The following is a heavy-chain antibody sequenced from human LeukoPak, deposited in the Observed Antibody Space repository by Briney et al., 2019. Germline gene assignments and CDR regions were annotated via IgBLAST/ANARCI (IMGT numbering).Heavy chain of an antibody. V-gene: IGHV3-7*01. J-gene: IGHJ3*02. Sequence: GGSLRLSCVASGFTFTNYWMSWVRQAPGKGLEWVANMKQDGREKCYVDSVKGRFTISRDNAKNSLYLQMNSLRDEDTAVYYCARGGGSGRWGSAFDMWGQGTMVTVSS. CDR1: GFTFTNYW. D-gene: IGHD6-19*01. CDR3: ARGGGSGRWGSAFDM. CDR2: MKQDGREK.